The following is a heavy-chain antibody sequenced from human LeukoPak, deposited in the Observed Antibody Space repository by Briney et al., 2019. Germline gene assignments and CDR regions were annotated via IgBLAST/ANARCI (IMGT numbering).Heavy chain of an antibody. J-gene: IGHJ3*02. V-gene: IGHV1-69*13. Sequence: ASVKVSCKASGGTFSSYAISWVQQAPGQGLEWMGGIIPIFGTANYAQKFQGRVTITADESTSTAYMELSSLRSEDTAVYYCARDRRYYDSSGAFGIWGQGTMVTVSS. CDR3: ARDRRYYDSSGAFGI. D-gene: IGHD3-22*01. CDR2: IIPIFGTA. CDR1: GGTFSSYA.